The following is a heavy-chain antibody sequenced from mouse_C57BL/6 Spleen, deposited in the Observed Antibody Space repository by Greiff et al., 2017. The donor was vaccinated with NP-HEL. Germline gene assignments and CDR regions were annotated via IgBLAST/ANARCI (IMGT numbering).Heavy chain of an antibody. CDR1: GYTFTDYY. J-gene: IGHJ4*01. Sequence: VQLQQSGPELVKPGASVKISCKASGYTFTDYYMNWVKQSHGKSLEWIGDINPNNGGTSYNQKFKGKATLTVDKSSSTAYMELRSLTSEDSAVYYCARDVYYDAMDYWGQGTSVTVSS. V-gene: IGHV1-26*01. CDR3: ARDVYYDAMDY. CDR2: INPNNGGT.